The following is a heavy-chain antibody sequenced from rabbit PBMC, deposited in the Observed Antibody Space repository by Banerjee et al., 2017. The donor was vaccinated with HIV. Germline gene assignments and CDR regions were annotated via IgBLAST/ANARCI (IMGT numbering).Heavy chain of an antibody. CDR3: ARGYHGYAGWGL. V-gene: IGHV1S40*01. CDR1: GFSFSSNA. CDR2: IATGSGSI. Sequence: QSLEESGGDLVKPGASLTLTCTASGFSFSSNAMCWVRQAPGKGLEWIACIATGSGSINYASWAKGRFTISKTSSTTVTLQMTSLTAADTATHFRARGYHGYAGWGLWGPGTLVTVS. D-gene: IGHD7-1*01. J-gene: IGHJ4*01.